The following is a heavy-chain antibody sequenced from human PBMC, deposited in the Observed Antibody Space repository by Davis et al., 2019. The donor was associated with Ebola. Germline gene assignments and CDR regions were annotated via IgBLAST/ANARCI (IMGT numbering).Heavy chain of an antibody. CDR3: ARDPDEGGD. Sequence: PGGSLRLSCAASGFTVRSTYMSWVRQAPGKGLECASVIYSDGTTYYADSVKGRFTISRDNSKNTLYLQMNSLRADDTAVYYCARDPDEGGDWGQGTLVTVSS. V-gene: IGHV3-53*01. CDR1: GFTVRSTY. D-gene: IGHD1-14*01. J-gene: IGHJ4*02. CDR2: IYSDGTT.